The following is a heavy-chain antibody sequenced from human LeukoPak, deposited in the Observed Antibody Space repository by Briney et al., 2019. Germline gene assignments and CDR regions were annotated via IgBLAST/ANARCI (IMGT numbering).Heavy chain of an antibody. D-gene: IGHD6-19*01. J-gene: IGHJ6*02. V-gene: IGHV1-3*01. CDR2: INAGNGNT. CDR1: GYTFTSYA. Sequence: ASVKVSCKASGYTFTSYAIHWVRQAPGQRLEWMGWINAGNGNTKYSQKFQGRVTITRDTSASTAYMELSSLRSEDTAVYYCARDPGAVADFYYYYGMDVWGQGTTVTVSS. CDR3: ARDPGAVADFYYYYGMDV.